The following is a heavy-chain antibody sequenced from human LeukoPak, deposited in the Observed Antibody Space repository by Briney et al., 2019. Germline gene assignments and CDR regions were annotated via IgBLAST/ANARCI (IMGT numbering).Heavy chain of an antibody. CDR2: IKSKTDGWTT. V-gene: IGHV3-15*01. D-gene: IGHD3/OR15-3a*01. CDR1: GFTFSNAW. CDR3: TTEDWFDY. J-gene: IGHJ4*02. Sequence: GGSLRLSCAASGFTFSNAWMSWVRQAPGKGLEWVGRIKSKTDGWTTDYAAPVKGRFTISRDDSKNTLYLQMNSLKTEDTAVYYCTTEDWFDYWGQGTLVTVSS.